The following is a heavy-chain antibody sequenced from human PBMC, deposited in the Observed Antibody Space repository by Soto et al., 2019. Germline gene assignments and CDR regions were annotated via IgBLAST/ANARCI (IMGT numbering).Heavy chain of an antibody. CDR1: GFIFGGYG. J-gene: IGHJ5*01. V-gene: IGHV3-33*01. CDR2: IWNDGSRQ. D-gene: IGHD3-10*01. Sequence: QVQLVESGGGVVRPGRSLALTCEGSGFIFGGYGIQWVRQAPGKGLEWVAGIWNDGSRQYYSDSVKGRFTVSRDNSNNTAYLAMAGPGDEDTAVYCCGREVRGNNEITRFDSWGPGTPVTVSS. CDR3: GREVRGNNEITRFDS.